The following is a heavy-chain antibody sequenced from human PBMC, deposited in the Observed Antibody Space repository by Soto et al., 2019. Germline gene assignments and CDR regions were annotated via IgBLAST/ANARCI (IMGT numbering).Heavy chain of an antibody. CDR3: ARVGAVVTLVADY. CDR1: GYTFSNYG. V-gene: IGHV1-18*01. J-gene: IGHJ4*01. D-gene: IGHD3-22*01. CDR2: ISASNGNT. Sequence: GASVKVSCKASGYTFSNYGVSWVRQAPGQGLEWMGWISASNGNTNYAQKLQGRVTMTTDTSTSTAYMELRSLRSDDTAVYYCARVGAVVTLVADYWGQEPWSPSPQ.